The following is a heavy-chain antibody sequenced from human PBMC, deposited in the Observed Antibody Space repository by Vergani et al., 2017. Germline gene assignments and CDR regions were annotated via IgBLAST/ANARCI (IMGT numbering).Heavy chain of an antibody. D-gene: IGHD4-23*01. V-gene: IGHV4-59*01. CDR1: GGSISSYY. J-gene: IGHJ5*02. CDR2: IYYSGST. CDR3: ARGEVTPYWFDP. Sequence: QVQLPESGPGLVKPSETLSLTCTVSGGSISSYYWSWIRQPPGKGLEWIGYIYYSGSTNYNPSLKSRVTISVDTSKNQFSLKLSSVTAADTAVYYCARGEVTPYWFDPWGQGTLVTVSS.